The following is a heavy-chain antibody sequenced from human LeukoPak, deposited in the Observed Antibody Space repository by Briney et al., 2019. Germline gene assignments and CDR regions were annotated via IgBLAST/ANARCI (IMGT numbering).Heavy chain of an antibody. CDR2: ISGSGGST. D-gene: IGHD2-2*02. CDR3: AKLPAPYCSGTSCYTVY. CDR1: GFTFSSYA. V-gene: IGHV3-23*01. J-gene: IGHJ4*02. Sequence: GGSLRLSCAASGFTFSSYAMSWVRQAPGKGLEWVSAISGSGGSTYYADSVKGRFTISRDNSKNTLYLQMNSLRAEDTAVYYCAKLPAPYCSGTSCYTVYWGQGTLVTVSS.